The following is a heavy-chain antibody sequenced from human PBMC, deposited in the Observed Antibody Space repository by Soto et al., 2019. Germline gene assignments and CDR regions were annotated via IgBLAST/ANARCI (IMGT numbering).Heavy chain of an antibody. Sequence: PGGSLRLSCAASGFTFSSYSMNWVRQAPGKGLEWVSSISSSSSYIYYADSVKGRFTISRDNAKNSLYLQMNSLRAEDTAVYYCARDHYDILTGRHYYYYYYMDVWGKGTTVTVSS. CDR1: GFTFSSYS. CDR3: ARDHYDILTGRHYYYYYYMDV. J-gene: IGHJ6*03. V-gene: IGHV3-21*01. D-gene: IGHD3-9*01. CDR2: ISSSSSYI.